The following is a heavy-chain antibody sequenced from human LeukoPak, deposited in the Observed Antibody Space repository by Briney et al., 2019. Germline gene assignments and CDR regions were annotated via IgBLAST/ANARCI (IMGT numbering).Heavy chain of an antibody. J-gene: IGHJ4*02. Sequence: ASVKVSCKVSGYTLTELSMHWVRQAPGKGLEWMGGFDPEDGETIYAQKFQGRVTMTEDTSTDTAHMELSSLRSEDTAVYYCATDRIWQLDKVFDYWGQGTLVTVSS. CDR1: GYTLTELS. V-gene: IGHV1-24*01. D-gene: IGHD6-13*01. CDR3: ATDRIWQLDKVFDY. CDR2: FDPEDGET.